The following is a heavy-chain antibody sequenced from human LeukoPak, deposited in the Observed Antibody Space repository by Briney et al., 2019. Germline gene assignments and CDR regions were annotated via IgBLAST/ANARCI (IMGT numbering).Heavy chain of an antibody. D-gene: IGHD3-22*01. V-gene: IGHV3-23*01. CDR2: ISGSGGST. J-gene: IGHJ3*02. CDR1: GFTFSSHG. Sequence: GGTLRLFCGASGFTFSSHGMNWVRQASGKGLEWVSAISGSGGSTYCADSVKGRFTISRDNSKNRLYLQMNSLRAEDTAVYYCAKSGTYYYDSSGYFHAFDIWGQGTMVTVSS. CDR3: AKSGTYYYDSSGYFHAFDI.